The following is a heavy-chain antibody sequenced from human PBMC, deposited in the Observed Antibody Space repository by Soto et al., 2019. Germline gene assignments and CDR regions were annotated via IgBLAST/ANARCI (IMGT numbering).Heavy chain of an antibody. J-gene: IGHJ3*01. D-gene: IGHD2-15*01. CDR2: ISGRGSAT. CDR1: GFTFSTSG. Sequence: EVQLLESGGGLVQPGESLRLSCAASGFTFSTSGMTWVRQAPGKGLEWVSGISGRGSATYYADSVKGRFTISRDDSKNALYLQMNSLRAEDTAVYYCAKDSSPVVVVASAFDFWGQGTMVTVSS. V-gene: IGHV3-23*01. CDR3: AKDSSPVVVVASAFDF.